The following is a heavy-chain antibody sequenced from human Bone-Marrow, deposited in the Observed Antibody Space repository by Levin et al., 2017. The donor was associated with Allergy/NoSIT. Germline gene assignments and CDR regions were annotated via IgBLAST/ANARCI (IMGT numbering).Heavy chain of an antibody. CDR1: GGSVSSSDSH. CDR3: VRDQTGTSAYDI. V-gene: IGHV4-30-4*01. J-gene: IGHJ3*02. D-gene: IGHD1-7*01. Sequence: SQTLSLTCTVSGGSVSSSDSHWSWIRQPPDKGLEWIGYISYNGATSYSPSLRSRIIISLDTPNNQFSLKMTSVTVADTAMYFCVRDQTGTSAYDIWGQGTTVIVS. CDR2: ISYNGAT.